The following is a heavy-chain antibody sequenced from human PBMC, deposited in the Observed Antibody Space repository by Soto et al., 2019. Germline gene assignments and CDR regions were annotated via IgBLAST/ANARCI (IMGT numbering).Heavy chain of an antibody. V-gene: IGHV4-30-2*01. J-gene: IGHJ4*02. Sequence: PSETLSLTCAVSGGSISSGGYSWSWIRQPPGKGLEWIGYIYHSGSTYYNPSLKSRVTISVDRSKNQFSLKLSSVTAADTAVYYCARSGPAAGYWGQGTLVTVSS. CDR3: ARSGPAAGY. CDR2: IYHSGST. CDR1: GGSISSGGYS. D-gene: IGHD3-10*01.